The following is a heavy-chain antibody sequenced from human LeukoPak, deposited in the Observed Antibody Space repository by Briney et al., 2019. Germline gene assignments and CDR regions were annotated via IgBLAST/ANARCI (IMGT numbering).Heavy chain of an antibody. J-gene: IGHJ4*02. CDR1: GYSFTSYW. CDR3: ARLIGSGRYYFDY. CDR2: IYPGDSDT. D-gene: IGHD6-19*01. V-gene: IGHV5-51*01. Sequence: PGESLKISCKGSGYSFTSYWIGWVRQMPGKGLEWMGIIYPGDSDTRYSPSFQGQVNMSADQTISTAYLQWSSLKASDTAMYYCARLIGSGRYYFDYWGQGTLVTVSS.